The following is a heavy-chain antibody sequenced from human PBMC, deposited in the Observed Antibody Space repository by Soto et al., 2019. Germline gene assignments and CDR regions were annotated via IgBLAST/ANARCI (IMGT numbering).Heavy chain of an antibody. CDR2: TWIDGSNE. CDR3: ARDLSSGQDGFDI. D-gene: IGHD6-19*01. J-gene: IGHJ3*02. Sequence: QMQLVESGGGVVQPGRSLRLSCAASGFIFSSYGMHWVRQAPGKGLEWVAVTWIDGSNEDYRDSVKGRFTVSRDNSKNTLYLQMNGLSDEDTAMYYCARDLSSGQDGFDIWGQGTMVIVSS. CDR1: GFIFSSYG. V-gene: IGHV3-33*01.